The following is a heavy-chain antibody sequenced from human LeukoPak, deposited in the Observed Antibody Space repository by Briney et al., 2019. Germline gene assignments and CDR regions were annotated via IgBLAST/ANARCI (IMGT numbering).Heavy chain of an antibody. J-gene: IGHJ4*02. CDR1: GYTFTSYG. D-gene: IGHD5-24*01. CDR2: ITPSGDT. V-gene: IGHV1-2*02. CDR3: ARDRYGDGFAHFDY. Sequence: GASVKVSCKASGYTFTSYGISWVRQAPGQGLEWMGWITPSGDTNYAQKFQGRVAITRDTSITTAYMDLSRLTSDDTAVYYCARDRYGDGFAHFDYWGQGALVTVSS.